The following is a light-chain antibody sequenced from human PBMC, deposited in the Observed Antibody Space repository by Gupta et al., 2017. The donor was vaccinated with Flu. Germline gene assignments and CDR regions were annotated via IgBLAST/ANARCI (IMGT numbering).Light chain of an antibody. V-gene: IGLV2-11*01. CDR1: SRDVGGYNF. J-gene: IGLJ3*02. CDR2: DVS. CDR3: LSDAGSYTSM. Sequence: QASLTQPRSVSGSPGPSVTISCTGTSRDVGGYNFVSWFQQHPGKAPKIMIHDVSARPSGVPDRFSGSKSGKTAYLTISGLQTDDEADYYCLSDAGSYTSMFGGGTKLTVL.